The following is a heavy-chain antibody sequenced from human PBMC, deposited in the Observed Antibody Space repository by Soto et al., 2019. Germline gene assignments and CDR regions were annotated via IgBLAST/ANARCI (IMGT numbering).Heavy chain of an antibody. J-gene: IGHJ6*02. CDR2: TSYDGSNK. D-gene: IGHD3-10*01. CDR1: GFPFSNYG. V-gene: IGHV3-30*18. CDR3: AKGEYYYGSGSPYYAMDV. Sequence: GGSLRLSCAASGFPFSNYGMHWVRQAPGKGLEWVAVTSYDGSNKYYADSVKGRFTISRDNSKNTLYLQMNSLKTEDTAVYFCAKGEYYYGSGSPYYAMDVWGQGTTVTVSS.